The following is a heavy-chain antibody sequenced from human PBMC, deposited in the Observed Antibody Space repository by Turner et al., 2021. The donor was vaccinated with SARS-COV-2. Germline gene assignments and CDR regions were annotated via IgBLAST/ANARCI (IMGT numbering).Heavy chain of an antibody. Sequence: QVQLQESGPGLVKPSETLSLTCTVSGGSISSYYWIWIRQPPGKGLEWIGYIYYSGSTNYNPSLKSRVTISVDTSKNQFSLKLSSVTAADTAVYYCARDPGEGSFDYWGQGTLVTVSS. CDR3: ARDPGEGSFDY. CDR1: GGSISSYY. V-gene: IGHV4-59*01. CDR2: IYYSGST. J-gene: IGHJ4*02. D-gene: IGHD3-16*01.